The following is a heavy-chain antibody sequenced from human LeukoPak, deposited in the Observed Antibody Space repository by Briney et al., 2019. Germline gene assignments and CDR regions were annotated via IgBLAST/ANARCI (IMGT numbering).Heavy chain of an antibody. V-gene: IGHV4-39*01. J-gene: IGHJ6*02. CDR1: GGPISRSGYY. Sequence: SETLSLTCTVSGGPISRSGYYWGWLRQPPGKGLEWIASIFFSGTTYYTPSLKSRLTISVDTSKNQFSLQLSSVTAADTAVYYCARLGGSYGMDVWGQGTTVTVSS. D-gene: IGHD3-16*01. CDR3: ARLGGSYGMDV. CDR2: IFFSGTT.